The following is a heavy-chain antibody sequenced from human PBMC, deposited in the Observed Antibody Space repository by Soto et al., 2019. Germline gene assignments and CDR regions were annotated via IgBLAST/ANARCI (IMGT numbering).Heavy chain of an antibody. V-gene: IGHV4-39*01. J-gene: IGHJ5*02. Sequence: SETLSLTCTVSGGSISSSDFYWGWLRQTPGKGLEFIGSMYYSGTTYYNPSLKSRVTISVDTSKNQFTLKLISVTAADTAVYNCAVVDSTGNWFDPWGEGALVTVSP. CDR2: MYYSGTT. CDR3: AVVDSTGNWFDP. D-gene: IGHD6-25*01. CDR1: GGSISSSDFY.